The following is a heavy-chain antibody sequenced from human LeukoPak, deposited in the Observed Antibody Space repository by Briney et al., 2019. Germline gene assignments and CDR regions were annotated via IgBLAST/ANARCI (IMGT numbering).Heavy chain of an antibody. CDR2: IYSGGGT. Sequence: QPGGSLGLSCEASGFTAGSNYIRWVRRAQGKGLEWVSVIYSGGGTYYADSVKGRFTISRHNSKNTLYLQMNSLRAEDTAVYYCARARSYSYDYYYYGMDVWGQGTTVTVSS. D-gene: IGHD5-18*01. CDR1: GFTAGSNY. V-gene: IGHV3-53*04. J-gene: IGHJ6*02. CDR3: ARARSYSYDYYYYGMDV.